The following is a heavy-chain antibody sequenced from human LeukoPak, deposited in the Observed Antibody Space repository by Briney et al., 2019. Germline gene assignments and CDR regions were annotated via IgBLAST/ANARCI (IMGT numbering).Heavy chain of an antibody. D-gene: IGHD6-19*01. J-gene: IGHJ4*02. V-gene: IGHV4-4*07. CDR1: GGSISSYY. CDR3: ASGYSSGWPDY. CDR2: IYTSGST. Sequence: SETLSLACTVSGGSISSYYWSWIRQPAGKGLEWIGRIYTSGSTNYNPSLKSRVTMSVDTSKNQFSLKLSSVTAADTAVYYCASGYSSGWPDYWGQGTLVTVSS.